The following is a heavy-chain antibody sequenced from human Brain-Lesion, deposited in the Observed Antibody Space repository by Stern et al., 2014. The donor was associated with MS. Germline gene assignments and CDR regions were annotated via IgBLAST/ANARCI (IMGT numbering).Heavy chain of an antibody. CDR3: ATTRWDLFTWNWFDP. CDR2: IHDGGSP. D-gene: IGHD1-26*01. J-gene: IGHJ5*02. V-gene: IGHV4-61*02. Sequence: VQLVQSGPGLVKPSQTLSLTCTVSGGSISSSGYYWSWIRQPADKGLEWIGRIHDGGSPYYTPPLKSRVPISMSTAKNHSPLKLTSGTAADTAVYYCATTRWDLFTWNWFDPWGQGTLVTVSS. CDR1: GGSISSSGYY.